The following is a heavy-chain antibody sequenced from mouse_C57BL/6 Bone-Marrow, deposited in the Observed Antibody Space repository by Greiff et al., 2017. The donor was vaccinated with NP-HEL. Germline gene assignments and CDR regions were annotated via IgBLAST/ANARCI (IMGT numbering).Heavy chain of an antibody. CDR3: AREGYYGPLDY. D-gene: IGHD1-2*01. V-gene: IGHV1-59*01. J-gene: IGHJ2*01. CDR2: IDPSDSYT. CDR1: GYTFTSYW. Sequence: VQLQQPGAELVRPRTSVKLSCKASGYTFTSYWMHWVKQRPGQGLEWIGVIDPSDSYTNYNQKFKGKATLTVDTSSSTAYMQLSSLTSEDSAVYYCAREGYYGPLDYWGQGTTLTVSS.